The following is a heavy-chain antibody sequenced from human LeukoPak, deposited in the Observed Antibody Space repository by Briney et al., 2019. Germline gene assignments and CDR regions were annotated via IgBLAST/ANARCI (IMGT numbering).Heavy chain of an antibody. CDR2: ISYDGSNK. J-gene: IGHJ5*02. Sequence: PGGSLRLSCAASGFTFSSYGMHWVRQAPGKGLEWVAVISYDGSNKYYADSVKGRFTISRDNSKNTLYLQMNSLRAEDTAVYYCAKPVMITFGGVSAHNWFDPWGQGTLVTVSS. D-gene: IGHD3-16*01. V-gene: IGHV3-30*18. CDR1: GFTFSSYG. CDR3: AKPVMITFGGVSAHNWFDP.